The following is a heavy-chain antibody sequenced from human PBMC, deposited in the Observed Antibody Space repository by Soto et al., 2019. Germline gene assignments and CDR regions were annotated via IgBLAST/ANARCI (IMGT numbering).Heavy chain of an antibody. CDR1: GFTFSDDY. CDR3: ERDWWEEPAGKETVGQFDY. J-gene: IGHJ4*02. CDR2: ISGSRNYT. Sequence: GGSLRLSCAASGFTFSDDYMTWIRQAPGKGLKWVSFISGSRNYTDYADSVKGRFTISRDNAKNSLYLEMNSLRVEDTAVYYCERDWWEEPAGKETVGQFDYWGQGTLVTVSS. D-gene: IGHD6-13*01. V-gene: IGHV3-11*06.